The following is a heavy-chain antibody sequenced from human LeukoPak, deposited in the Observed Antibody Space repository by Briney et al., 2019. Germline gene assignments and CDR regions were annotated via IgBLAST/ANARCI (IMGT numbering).Heavy chain of an antibody. V-gene: IGHV1-8*01. CDR2: MSPNSGNT. Sequence: ASVKVSCKASGYTFTSYDINWVRQATGQGLGWMGWMSPNSGNTGYAQKFQGRVTMTRDTSIGTAYLELSSLKSEDTAVYYCARTPPNWGADYWGQGTLVTVSS. D-gene: IGHD7-27*01. CDR3: ARTPPNWGADY. J-gene: IGHJ4*02. CDR1: GYTFTSYD.